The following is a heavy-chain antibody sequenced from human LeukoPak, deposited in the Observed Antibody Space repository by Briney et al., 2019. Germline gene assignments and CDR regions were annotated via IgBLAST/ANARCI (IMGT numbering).Heavy chain of an antibody. CDR3: ARGVSIRRYAWAF. V-gene: IGHV1-69*05. Sequence: GASVKVSCKASGGTFSSYAISWVRQAPGQGLEWMGGIIPIFGTANYAQKFQGRVTITTDESTSTVYMELSSLRPEDSAVYYCARGVSIRRYAWAFWGQGSLVTVSS. J-gene: IGHJ4*02. D-gene: IGHD3-16*01. CDR2: IIPIFGTA. CDR1: GGTFSSYA.